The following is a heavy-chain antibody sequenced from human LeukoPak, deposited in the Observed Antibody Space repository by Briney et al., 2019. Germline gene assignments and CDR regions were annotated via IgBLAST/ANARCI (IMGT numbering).Heavy chain of an antibody. CDR3: VRGRSGWYAYQFDY. CDR1: GGSVSSGSYY. CDR2: ISYTGST. V-gene: IGHV4-61*01. Sequence: SETLSLTCTVSGGSVSSGSYYWNWIRQPPGKGLEWIGYISYTGSTNYNPSLKSRVTISVETSKKQISLKLSSVTAADTAVYCCVRGRSGWYAYQFDYWGQGTLVTVSS. D-gene: IGHD6-19*01. J-gene: IGHJ4*02.